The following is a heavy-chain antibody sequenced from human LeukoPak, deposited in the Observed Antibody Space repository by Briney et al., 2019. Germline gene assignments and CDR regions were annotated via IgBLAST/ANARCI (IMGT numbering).Heavy chain of an antibody. J-gene: IGHJ4*02. V-gene: IGHV3-23*01. Sequence: PGGSLRLSCAASGFTFNTYAMSWVRQAPGKGLEWVSAIGGSGGSTFYAESVKVRFIISRDNSENTLYLQMNSLRAEDTAVYYCASQNCGGDCYEFDHWGQGTLVTVSS. CDR3: ASQNCGGDCYEFDH. D-gene: IGHD2-21*02. CDR2: IGGSGGST. CDR1: GFTFNTYA.